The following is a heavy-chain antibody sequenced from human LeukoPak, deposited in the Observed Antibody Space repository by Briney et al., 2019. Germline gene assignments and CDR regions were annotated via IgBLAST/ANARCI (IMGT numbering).Heavy chain of an antibody. J-gene: IGHJ4*02. CDR2: IYNGGSA. D-gene: IGHD3-22*01. CDR3: ARQSIGQYYFDY. CDR1: GASVSNYY. V-gene: IGHV4-4*07. Sequence: KPSETLSLTCTVSGASVSNYYWSWIRQPAGKGLEWIVRIYNGGSANYNPSLQSRISMSVDTSKNQFSLRLKSVTAADTAVYYRARQSIGQYYFDYWGQGTLVTVSS.